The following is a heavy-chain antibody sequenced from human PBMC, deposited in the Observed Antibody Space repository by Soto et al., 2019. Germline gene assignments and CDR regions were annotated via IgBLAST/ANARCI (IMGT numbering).Heavy chain of an antibody. CDR2: IYPGDSDT. CDR3: ALTHRGGVPYYYYGIGV. V-gene: IGHV5-51*01. D-gene: IGHD2-8*02. J-gene: IGHJ6*02. Sequence: LGESFKSSCKGSGYSFTSYWIGWVRQMPGKVLELMGIIYPGDSDTRYSPSFQGQVTISAAKSISNAYLQWSSLQASDTSMYSCALTHRGGVPYYYYGIGVWGQWATVTVSS. CDR1: GYSFTSYW.